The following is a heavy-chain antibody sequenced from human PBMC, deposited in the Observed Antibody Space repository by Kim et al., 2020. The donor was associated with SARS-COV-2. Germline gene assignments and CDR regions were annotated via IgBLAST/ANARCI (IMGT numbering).Heavy chain of an antibody. CDR2: IYYSGST. V-gene: IGHV4-59*08. Sequence: TLSPPCPIAGCSISSYYWGWIRQPPGKGLEWIGYIYYSGSTNYNPSLKSRVTISVDTSKNQFSLKRSSVTAADTAVYYCARGFDYWGQGTLAT. J-gene: IGHJ4*02. CDR3: ARGFDY. CDR1: GCSISSYY.